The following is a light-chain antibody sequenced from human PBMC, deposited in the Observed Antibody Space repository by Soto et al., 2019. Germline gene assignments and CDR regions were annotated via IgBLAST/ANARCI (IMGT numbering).Light chain of an antibody. CDR3: CSYVGATTYV. CDR1: SSNIGAGHD. CDR2: GNG. Sequence: QSVLTQPPSVSGAPGQRVTISCTGSSSNIGAGHDVHWYQHLPGTAPKLLIYGNGNRPSGVPDRFSGSKSGTSASLAITGLQAEDEADYYCCSYVGATTYVFGTGTKLTVL. J-gene: IGLJ1*01. V-gene: IGLV1-40*01.